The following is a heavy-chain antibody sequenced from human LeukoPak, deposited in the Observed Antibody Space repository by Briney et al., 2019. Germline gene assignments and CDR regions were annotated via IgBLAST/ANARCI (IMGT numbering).Heavy chain of an antibody. V-gene: IGHV1-2*04. Sequence: ASVKVSCKASGYTFTGYYMHWVRQAPGQGLEWMGWINPNSGGTNYAQKFQGWVTMTRDTSISTAYMELSRLRSDDTAVYYCARAVYSSSWFSGMDVWGQGTTVTVSS. CDR1: GYTFTGYY. CDR2: INPNSGGT. CDR3: ARAVYSSSWFSGMDV. D-gene: IGHD6-13*01. J-gene: IGHJ6*02.